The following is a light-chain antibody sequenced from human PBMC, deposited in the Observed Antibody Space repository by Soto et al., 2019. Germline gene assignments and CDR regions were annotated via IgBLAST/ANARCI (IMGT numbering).Light chain of an antibody. CDR3: QVWDSSSDHRV. V-gene: IGLV3-21*04. CDR2: YDS. Sequence: SYELTQPPSVSVAPGKTARITCGGNNIGSKRVHWYQQKPGQAPVLVIYYDSDRPSGIPERFSGSNSGNTATLTISRVEAGDEADYYCQVWDSSSDHRVFGTGTKLTVL. CDR1: NIGSKR. J-gene: IGLJ1*01.